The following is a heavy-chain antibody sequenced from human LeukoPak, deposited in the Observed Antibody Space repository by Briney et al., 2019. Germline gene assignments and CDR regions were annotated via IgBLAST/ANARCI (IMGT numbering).Heavy chain of an antibody. V-gene: IGHV4-59*08. J-gene: IGHJ3*01. D-gene: IGHD3-10*01. CDR2: THYSGST. Sequence: SETPSLTCSVSDDSISSYYWNWIRQPPGKPLEWIGYTHYSGSTTYNPSLNSRVTTLVDTSRNQFSLKLSSVTAADTAVYYCARWGGTLNAFDVWGPGTLVTVSS. CDR1: DDSISSYY. CDR3: ARWGGTLNAFDV.